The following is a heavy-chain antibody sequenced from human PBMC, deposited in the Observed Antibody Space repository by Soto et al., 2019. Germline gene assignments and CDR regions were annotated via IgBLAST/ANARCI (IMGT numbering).Heavy chain of an antibody. CDR3: ARDAAVPAADDPPFDY. J-gene: IGHJ4*02. CDR1: GFTFSSYE. D-gene: IGHD2-2*01. CDR2: ISSSGSTI. V-gene: IGHV3-48*03. Sequence: GGSLRLSCAASGFTFSSYEMNWVRQAPGKGLEWVSYISSSGSTIYYADSVKGRFTISRGNAKNSLYLQMNSLRAEDTAVYYCARDAAVPAADDPPFDYWGQGTLVTVSS.